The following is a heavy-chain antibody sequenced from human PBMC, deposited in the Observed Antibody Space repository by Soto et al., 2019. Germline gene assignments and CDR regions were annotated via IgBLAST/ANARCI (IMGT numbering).Heavy chain of an antibody. V-gene: IGHV3-48*02. D-gene: IGHD3-22*01. J-gene: IGHJ5*02. CDR3: ARAGYYETSGQKLWWFDP. CDR2: ITSRSDTI. Sequence: EVQLVESGGALVQPGGSLRLSCAASGFTFSIYRMTWVRQAPGKGLEWVSYITSRSDTIYYADSVKGRFTISRDNAKNSLYLQMNSLRDEDTAVYYCARAGYYETSGQKLWWFDPWGQGTLVTVSS. CDR1: GFTFSIYR.